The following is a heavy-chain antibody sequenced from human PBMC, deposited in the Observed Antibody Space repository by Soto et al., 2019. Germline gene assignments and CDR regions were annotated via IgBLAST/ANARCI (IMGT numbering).Heavy chain of an antibody. CDR3: DRVPDR. CDR1: GGPISSGGYS. D-gene: IGHD2-2*01. Sequence: QLQLQESGSGLVKPSQPLSLTCAVSGGPISSGGYSWSWIRQPPGKGLEWMWYIYHRGRTYYHPSLKSRGTISVDRTKNKFSLKLSSVTAADTAVYYCDRVPDRWGQGTLVTVSS. CDR2: IYHRGRT. J-gene: IGHJ5*02. V-gene: IGHV4-30-2*01.